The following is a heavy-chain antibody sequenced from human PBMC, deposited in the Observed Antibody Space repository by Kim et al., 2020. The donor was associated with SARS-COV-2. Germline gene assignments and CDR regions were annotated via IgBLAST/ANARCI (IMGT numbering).Heavy chain of an antibody. CDR3: ARDGRAWTSYYYYGMDV. Sequence: SETLSLTCTVSGGSISSYYWSWIRQPPGKGLEWIGYIYYSGSTNYNPSLKSRVTISVDTSKNQFSLKLSSVTAADTAVYYCARDGRAWTSYYYYGMDVWGQGTTVNVSS. V-gene: IGHV4-59*13. CDR2: IYYSGST. D-gene: IGHD1-1*01. CDR1: GGSISSYY. J-gene: IGHJ6*02.